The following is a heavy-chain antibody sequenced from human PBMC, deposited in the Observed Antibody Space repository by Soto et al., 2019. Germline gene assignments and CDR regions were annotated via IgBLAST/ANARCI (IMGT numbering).Heavy chain of an antibody. J-gene: IGHJ6*02. V-gene: IGHV1-69*13. CDR2: IIPIFGTA. CDR3: ARGLLWFGEFRTEYYHYYGMDV. Sequence: SVKVSCKASGGTFSSYAISWVRQAPGQGLEWMGGIIPIFGTANYAQKFQGRVTITADESTSTAYMELSSLRSEDTAVYYCARGLLWFGEFRTEYYHYYGMDVWGQGTTVTVSS. CDR1: GGTFSSYA. D-gene: IGHD3-10*01.